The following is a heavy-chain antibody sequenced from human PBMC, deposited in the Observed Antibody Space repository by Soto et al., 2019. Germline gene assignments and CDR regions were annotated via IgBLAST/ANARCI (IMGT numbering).Heavy chain of an antibody. J-gene: IGHJ6*02. CDR2: VYYTGDT. Sequence: SETLSLTCTVSSGPDRSHNLGWIRQPPGRGLEWIGYVYYTGDTAYNPSLRGRVTISADTSASTAYMELSSLRSEDTAVYYCARDYRSGYLNWNYYYGMDVWGQGTTVTVSS. CDR3: ARDYRSGYLNWNYYYGMDV. CDR1: SGPDRSHN. V-gene: IGHV4-59*02. D-gene: IGHD5-12*01.